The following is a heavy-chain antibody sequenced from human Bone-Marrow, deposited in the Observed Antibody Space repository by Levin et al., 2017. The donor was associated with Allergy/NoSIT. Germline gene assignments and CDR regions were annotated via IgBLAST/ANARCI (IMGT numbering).Heavy chain of an antibody. CDR3: AKLYSSGWYRDDAFDI. V-gene: IGHV3-9*01. J-gene: IGHJ3*02. Sequence: SCAASGFTFDDYAMHWVRQAPGKGLEWVSGISWNSGSIGYADSVKGRFTISRDNAKNSLYLQMNSLRAEDTALYYCAKLYSSGWYRDDAFDIWGQGTMVTVSS. CDR1: GFTFDDYA. CDR2: ISWNSGSI. D-gene: IGHD6-19*01.